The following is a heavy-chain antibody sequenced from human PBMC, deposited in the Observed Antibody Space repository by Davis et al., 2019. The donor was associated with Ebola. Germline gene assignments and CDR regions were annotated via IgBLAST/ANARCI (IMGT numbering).Heavy chain of an antibody. D-gene: IGHD5-12*01. CDR1: GFTFSSYG. CDR2: ISYDGSNK. J-gene: IGHJ6*02. V-gene: IGHV3-30*18. Sequence: GGSLRLSCAASGFTFSSYGMHWVRQAPGKGLEWVAVISYDGSNKYYADSVKGRFTISRDNSKNTLYLQMNSLRAEDTAVYYCAKDGYSGYDYYGMDVWGQGTTVTVSS. CDR3: AKDGYSGYDYYGMDV.